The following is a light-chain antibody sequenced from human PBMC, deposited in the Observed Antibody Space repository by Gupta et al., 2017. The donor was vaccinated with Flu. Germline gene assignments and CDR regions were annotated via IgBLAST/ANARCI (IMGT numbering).Light chain of an antibody. CDR2: TNN. J-gene: IGLJ3*02. CDR1: SSNMGNRYA. CDR3: ESDSSGMSVA. V-gene: IGLV1-40*01. Sequence: TISCTGNSSNMGNRYAICLNQQQPGTPNHLLVYTNNRPSAVVPEGFSCSTSDTAASLTIAGLQEEEEDDYYCESDSSGMSVAFGGGTKLTVL.